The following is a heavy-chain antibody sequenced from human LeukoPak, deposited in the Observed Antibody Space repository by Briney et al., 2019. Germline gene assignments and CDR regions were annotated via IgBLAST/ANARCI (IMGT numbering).Heavy chain of an antibody. CDR3: ARLPPHYSSTWGFFDN. J-gene: IGHJ4*02. V-gene: IGHV4-59*08. CDR1: GGSISINY. Sequence: KTSETLSLTCTVSGGSISINYWTWIRQTPGNGPEWIAYITDSGRIKCNPSLESRVTISKDMSKNQFSLKLSSMTAADTAVYYCARLPPHYSSTWGFFDNWGQGTLVTVSS. D-gene: IGHD3-16*01. CDR2: ITDSGRI.